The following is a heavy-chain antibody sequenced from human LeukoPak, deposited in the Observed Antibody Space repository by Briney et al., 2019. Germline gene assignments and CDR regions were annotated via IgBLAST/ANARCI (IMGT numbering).Heavy chain of an antibody. CDR1: GLTFSSYA. CDR3: AKEGLDYVFFQH. CDR2: ISGSGGST. Sequence: GGSLRLSCAASGLTFSSYAMSWVRQAPGKGLEWVSAISGSGGSTYYADSVKGRFTISRDNSKDTLYLQMNSLRAEDTAVYYCAKEGLDYVFFQHWGQGTLVTVSS. J-gene: IGHJ1*01. D-gene: IGHD4-17*01. V-gene: IGHV3-23*01.